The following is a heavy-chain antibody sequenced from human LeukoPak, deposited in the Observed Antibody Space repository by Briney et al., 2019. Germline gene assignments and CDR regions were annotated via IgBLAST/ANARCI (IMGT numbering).Heavy chain of an antibody. V-gene: IGHV1-46*01. J-gene: IGHJ6*02. Sequence: ASVKVSCKASGYTFTSYFMHWVRQAPGQGLEWMGIINPSGGSTNYAQKFQGRVTMTRDTSTSTVYMEVSNLRSEDTATYYCARVSGYCSGGTCYGLPSHGMDVWGQGTMVTVSS. D-gene: IGHD2-15*01. CDR3: ARVSGYCSGGTCYGLPSHGMDV. CDR1: GYTFTSYF. CDR2: INPSGGST.